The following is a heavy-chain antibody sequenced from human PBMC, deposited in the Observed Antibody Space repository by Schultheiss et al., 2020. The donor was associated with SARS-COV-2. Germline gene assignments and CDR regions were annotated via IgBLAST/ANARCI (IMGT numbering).Heavy chain of an antibody. CDR3: ARDATLPGPNYFDY. D-gene: IGHD5-24*01. V-gene: IGHV4-38-2*02. Sequence: SETLSLTCTVSGFSISSGYYWGWIRQSPGKGLEWIGSIYHSGSTYYNPSLKSRVTISVDTSKNQFSLKLSSVTAADTAVYYCARDATLPGPNYFDYWGQGTLVTVSS. CDR2: IYHSGST. J-gene: IGHJ4*02. CDR1: GFSISSGYY.